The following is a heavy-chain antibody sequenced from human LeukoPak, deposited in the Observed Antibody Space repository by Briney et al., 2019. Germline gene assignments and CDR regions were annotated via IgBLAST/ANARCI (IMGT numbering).Heavy chain of an antibody. V-gene: IGHV1-2*02. CDR1: GYTFTGYY. CDR2: INPNSGGT. Sequence: GASVKVSCKASGYTFTGYYMHWVRQAPGQGLEWMGWINPNSGGTNYAQKFQGRVTMTRDTSISTAYMELSRLRSDDTAVYYCARDPLLRLGEIPAWGQGTLVTVSS. J-gene: IGHJ5*02. D-gene: IGHD3-16*01. CDR3: ARDPLLRLGEIPA.